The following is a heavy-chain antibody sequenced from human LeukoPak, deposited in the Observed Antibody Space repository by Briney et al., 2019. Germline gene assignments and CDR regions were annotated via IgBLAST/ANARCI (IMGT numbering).Heavy chain of an antibody. J-gene: IGHJ5*02. V-gene: IGHV4-39*07. CDR2: IYYSGST. CDR3: ARNRPAAILGWFDP. CDR1: GGSISSSSYY. D-gene: IGHD2-2*02. Sequence: SETLSLTCTVSGGSISSSSYYWGWIRQPPGKGLEWIGSIYYSGSTYYNPSLKSRVTISVDTSKNQFSLKLSSVTAADTAVYYCARNRPAAILGWFDPWGQGTLVTVSS.